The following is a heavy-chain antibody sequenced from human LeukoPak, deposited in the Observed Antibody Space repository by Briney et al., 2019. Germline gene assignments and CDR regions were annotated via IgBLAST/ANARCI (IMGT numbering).Heavy chain of an antibody. D-gene: IGHD6-19*01. Sequence: ASVKVSCKASGYTFTSYGISWVRQAPGQGLEWMGWISAYNDNTNYAQKLQGRVTMTTDTSTSTAYMELRSLRSDDTAVYYCAREFIAVAGTAYYFDYWGQGTLVTVSS. CDR1: GYTFTSYG. CDR3: AREFIAVAGTAYYFDY. V-gene: IGHV1-18*01. J-gene: IGHJ4*02. CDR2: ISAYNDNT.